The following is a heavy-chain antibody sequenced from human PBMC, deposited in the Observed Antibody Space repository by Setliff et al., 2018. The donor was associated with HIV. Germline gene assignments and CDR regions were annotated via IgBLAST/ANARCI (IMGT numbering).Heavy chain of an antibody. V-gene: IGHV4-4*02. D-gene: IGHD6-19*01. CDR2: IYHSGST. CDR1: GGSISSSNW. J-gene: IGHJ4*02. Sequence: SETLSLTCAVSGGSISSSNWWSWVRQPPGKGLEWIGEIYHSGSTDYNPSLKSRVTISVDKSKNQFSLKLSSVTAADTAVYYCARARDIAVAGYFDYWGQGTLVTVSS. CDR3: ARARDIAVAGYFDY.